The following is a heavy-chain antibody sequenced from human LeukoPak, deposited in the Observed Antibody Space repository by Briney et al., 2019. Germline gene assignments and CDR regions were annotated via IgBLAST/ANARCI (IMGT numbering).Heavy chain of an antibody. V-gene: IGHV2-70*11. D-gene: IGHD1-26*01. Sequence: SGPTLANPTQTLTLTCTFSGFSLSTSGMCVSWIRQPPGKALEWLARIDWNDGKYYSTSLRTRLTVSKDTSKNQVVLTMTNMDPVDTATYYCARMGVGGSILDFYYYGMDVWGQGTTVTVSS. CDR2: IDWNDGK. J-gene: IGHJ6*02. CDR3: ARMGVGGSILDFYYYGMDV. CDR1: GFSLSTSGMC.